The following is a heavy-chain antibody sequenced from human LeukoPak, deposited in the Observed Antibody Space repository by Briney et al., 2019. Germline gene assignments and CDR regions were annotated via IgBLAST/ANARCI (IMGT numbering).Heavy chain of an antibody. CDR3: ATDVRGLVPYYFDF. CDR1: GGSISSYY. V-gene: IGHV4-4*07. J-gene: IGHJ4*02. CDR2: IYTSGST. D-gene: IGHD3-10*02. Sequence: PSETLSLTCTVSGGSISSYYWSWIRQPAGKGLEWIGRIYTSGSTNYNPSLKSRVTMSVDTSKNQFSLKLSSVTAADTAVYYCATDVRGLVPYYFDFWGQGTLVTVSS.